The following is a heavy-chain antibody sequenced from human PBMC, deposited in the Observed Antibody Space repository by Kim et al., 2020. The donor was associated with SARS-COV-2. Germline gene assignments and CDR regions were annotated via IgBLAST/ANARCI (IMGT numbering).Heavy chain of an antibody. V-gene: IGHV4-34*01. D-gene: IGHD6-19*01. CDR2: INHSGST. CDR1: GGSFSGYY. Sequence: SETLSLTCAVYGGSFSGYYWSWIRQPPGKGLEWIGEINHSGSTNYNPSLKSRVTISVDTSKNQFSLKLSSVTAADTAVYYCARGRDRSGWTIPPGFDYWGQGTLVTVSS. J-gene: IGHJ4*02. CDR3: ARGRDRSGWTIPPGFDY.